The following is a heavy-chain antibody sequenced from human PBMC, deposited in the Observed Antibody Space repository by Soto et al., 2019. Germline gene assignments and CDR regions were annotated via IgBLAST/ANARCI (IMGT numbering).Heavy chain of an antibody. J-gene: IGHJ5*02. Sequence: PSETLSLTCTVSGGSISSYYWSWIRQPPGKGLEWIGYVYNSGSTNYNPSLKSRVTISIDTSKNQFSLKLTSLTATDTAVYDCARGGPSSKWLDPWGQGTLVTVSS. CDR3: ARGGPSSKWLDP. CDR1: GGSISSYY. V-gene: IGHV4-59*01. CDR2: VYNSGST.